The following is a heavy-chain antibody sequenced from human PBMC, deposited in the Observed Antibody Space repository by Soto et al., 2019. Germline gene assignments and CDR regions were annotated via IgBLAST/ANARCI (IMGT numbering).Heavy chain of an antibody. V-gene: IGHV4-59*01. J-gene: IGHJ6*03. CDR3: AALLRYFDWPKYYYYMDV. CDR1: GGSISSYY. CDR2: IYYSGST. D-gene: IGHD3-9*01. Sequence: PSETLSLTCTVSGGSISSYYWSWIRQPPGKGLEWIGYIYYSGSTNYNPSLKSRVTISVDTSKNQFSLKLSSVTAADTAVYYCAALLRYFDWPKYYYYMDVWGKGTTVTVSS.